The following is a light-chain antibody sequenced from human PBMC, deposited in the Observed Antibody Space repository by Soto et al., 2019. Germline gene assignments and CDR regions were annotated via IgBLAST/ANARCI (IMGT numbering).Light chain of an antibody. Sequence: EIVLTQSPANLSLSPGERATLSCRASQSVRSYLAWYQQKPGQAPRLLIYDASNRAPGIPARFSGSGSGTDFTLTISSLEPEDFAVYYCQQRSDWPFTFGGGTKVEIK. V-gene: IGKV3-11*01. CDR1: QSVRSY. CDR2: DAS. CDR3: QQRSDWPFT. J-gene: IGKJ4*01.